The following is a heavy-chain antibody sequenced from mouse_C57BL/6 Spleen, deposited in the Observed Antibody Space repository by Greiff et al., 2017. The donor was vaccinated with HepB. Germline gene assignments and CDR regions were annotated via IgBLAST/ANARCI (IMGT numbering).Heavy chain of an antibody. V-gene: IGHV1-50*01. CDR2: IDPSDSYT. CDR3: ARYYYGSEGFAY. J-gene: IGHJ3*01. D-gene: IGHD1-1*01. Sequence: VQLQQPGAELVKPGASVKLSCKASGYTFTSYWMQWVKQRPGQGLEWIGEIDPSDSYTNYNQKFKGKATLTVDTSSITAYMQLSSLTSEDSAVYYCARYYYGSEGFAYWGQGTLVTVSA. CDR1: GYTFTSYW.